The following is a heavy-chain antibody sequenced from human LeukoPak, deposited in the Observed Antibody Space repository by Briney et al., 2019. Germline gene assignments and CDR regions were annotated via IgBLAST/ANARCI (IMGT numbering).Heavy chain of an antibody. V-gene: IGHV4-39*01. CDR1: GGSISSSSYY. CDR3: ARQPAGTTLDY. J-gene: IGHJ4*02. CDR2: IYYSGST. Sequence: PSETLSLTCTVSGGSISSSSYYWGWIRQPPGKGLEWIGSIYYSGSTYYNPSLKSRVTISVDTSKNQFSLKLSSVTAADTAVYYCARQPAGTTLDYWGQGTLVTVSS. D-gene: IGHD1-1*01.